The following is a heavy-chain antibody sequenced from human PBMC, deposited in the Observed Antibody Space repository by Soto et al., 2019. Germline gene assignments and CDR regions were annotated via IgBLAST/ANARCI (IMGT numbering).Heavy chain of an antibody. Sequence: GESLKISCQGSGYTFSSFWIAWVRQLPGKGLEYMGIIYPGDSETRYSPSFHGKVTISADRSIGTAYLQWSSLEASDSAFYFCARSPRSSPYFDYWGQGALVTVSS. V-gene: IGHV5-51*01. CDR3: ARSPRSSPYFDY. CDR2: IYPGDSET. CDR1: GYTFSSFW. D-gene: IGHD6-13*01. J-gene: IGHJ4*02.